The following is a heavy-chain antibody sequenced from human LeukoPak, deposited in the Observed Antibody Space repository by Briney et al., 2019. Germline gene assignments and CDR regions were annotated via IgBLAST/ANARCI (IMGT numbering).Heavy chain of an antibody. J-gene: IGHJ4*02. CDR1: GFTFSSYA. CDR2: ISGSGGST. D-gene: IGHD6-19*01. CDR3: AKDFSYSSGWYYDY. Sequence: PGGSLRLSCAASGFTFSSYAMSWVRQAPGKGLEWVSAISGSGGSTYYADSVKGRFTISRDNSKNTLYLQMNSLRAEDTAVYYCAKDFSYSSGWYYDYWGQGTLVTVAS. V-gene: IGHV3-23*01.